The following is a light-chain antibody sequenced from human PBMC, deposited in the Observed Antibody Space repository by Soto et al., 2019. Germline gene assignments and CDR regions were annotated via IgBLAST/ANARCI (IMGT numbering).Light chain of an antibody. V-gene: IGKV3-11*01. Sequence: EIVLTQSPATLSLSPGERATLSCRASQSVSSYLAWYQQKPGQAPRLLIYDASNRATGIPARFSGSGSGTDFTLTISRLEPEDFAVYYCQQYGYSLWTFGQGTKVDIK. J-gene: IGKJ1*01. CDR3: QQYGYSLWT. CDR1: QSVSSY. CDR2: DAS.